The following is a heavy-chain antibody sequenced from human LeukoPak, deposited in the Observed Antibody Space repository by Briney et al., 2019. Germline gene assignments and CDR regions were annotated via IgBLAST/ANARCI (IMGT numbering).Heavy chain of an antibody. CDR3: AKVREQWGFDY. CDR2: ISWNSGSI. CDR1: GFTFDDYA. V-gene: IGHV3-9*01. Sequence: GGSLRLSCAASGFTFDDYAMHWVRQAPGKGLEWVSVISWNSGSIGYADSVKGRFTISRDNAKNSLYLQMNSLRAEDTALYYCAKVREQWGFDYWGQGTLVTVSS. D-gene: IGHD6-19*01. J-gene: IGHJ4*02.